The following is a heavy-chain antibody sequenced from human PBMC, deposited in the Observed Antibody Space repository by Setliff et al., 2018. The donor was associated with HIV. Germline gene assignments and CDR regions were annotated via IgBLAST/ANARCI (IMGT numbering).Heavy chain of an antibody. J-gene: IGHJ6*03. CDR3: ARCAPGPYGESVNYYYNMDV. CDR2: FDPEDVET. V-gene: IGHV1-24*01. D-gene: IGHD2-21*01. Sequence: ASVKVSCKVSGYTLTELSLHWVRQAPAKGLEWMGGFDPEDVETVYAQKFQGRVTMTEDTSTDTAYMELSSLRSEDTAVYYCARCAPGPYGESVNYYYNMDVWGKGTTVTVS. CDR1: GYTLTELS.